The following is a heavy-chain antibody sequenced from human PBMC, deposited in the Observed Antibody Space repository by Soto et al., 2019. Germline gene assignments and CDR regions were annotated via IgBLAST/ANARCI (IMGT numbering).Heavy chain of an antibody. CDR2: IYNSGST. Sequence: QVQLQESGPGLVKPSETLSLTCTVSGGSVSSDNYYWSWIRQPPGKGLEWIGYIYNSGSTNYNPSLKSRVTISVDTSKSQFSLKLSSVTAADTAVYYCTRPHYGDYAFDYWGQGTLVTVSS. CDR1: GGSVSSDNYY. CDR3: TRPHYGDYAFDY. J-gene: IGHJ4*02. D-gene: IGHD4-17*01. V-gene: IGHV4-61*01.